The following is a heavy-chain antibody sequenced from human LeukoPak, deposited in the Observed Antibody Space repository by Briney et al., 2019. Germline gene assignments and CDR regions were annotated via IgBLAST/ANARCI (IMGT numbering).Heavy chain of an antibody. V-gene: IGHV4-39*07. CDR3: ATLGEYFDSSGYYYN. J-gene: IGHJ4*02. Sequence: PSETLSLTCTVSGGSVSSGSYYWSWIRQPPGKGLEWIGEINHSGSTYYNPSLKSRVTISVDTSKNQFSLKLTSVTAADTAVYYCATLGEYFDSSGYYYNWGQGTLVTVSS. CDR2: INHSGST. CDR1: GGSVSSGSYY. D-gene: IGHD3-22*01.